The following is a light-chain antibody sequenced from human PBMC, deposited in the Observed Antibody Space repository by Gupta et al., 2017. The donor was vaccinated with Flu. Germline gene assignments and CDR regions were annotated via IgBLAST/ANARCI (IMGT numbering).Light chain of an antibody. J-gene: IGKJ3*01. CDR3: QQAHSFPFT. V-gene: IGKV1-12*01. CDR2: GAS. CDR1: QAINRW. Sequence: PSSVSAFVGDRVTFTCRASQAINRWLAWYQQKPGKAPKLLIYGASNLESGVPPRFDGSGSGTNFTLTISSLQPEDFATYYCQQAHSFPFTFGHGSTIDI.